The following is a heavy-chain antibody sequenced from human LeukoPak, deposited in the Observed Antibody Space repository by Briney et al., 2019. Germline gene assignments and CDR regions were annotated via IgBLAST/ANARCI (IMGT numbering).Heavy chain of an antibody. J-gene: IGHJ5*02. CDR2: IWYDGSKE. Sequence: GGSLRLSCAASGFDFKTYGKHWVRQAPGKGLKWVAAIWYDGSKENYADPVKGRFTISRDNSKNTLYLQMNSLRAEDTAVYFCARVATGSYDWFDPWGQGTLVTVSS. CDR1: GFDFKTYG. D-gene: IGHD3-10*01. CDR3: ARVATGSYDWFDP. V-gene: IGHV3-33*01.